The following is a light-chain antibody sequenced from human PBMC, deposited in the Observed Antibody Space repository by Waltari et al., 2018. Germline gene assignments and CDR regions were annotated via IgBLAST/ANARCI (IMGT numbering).Light chain of an antibody. Sequence: ELVLTQFPGTLSLSPGQRATLSCRASQSVSSSYLAWYQQKPGQAPRLLIYGASSRATGIPDRFSGSGSGTDFTLTISRLEPEDFAVYYCQQYGSSRFTFGPGTKVDIK. CDR3: QQYGSSRFT. CDR1: QSVSSSY. J-gene: IGKJ3*01. CDR2: GAS. V-gene: IGKV3-20*01.